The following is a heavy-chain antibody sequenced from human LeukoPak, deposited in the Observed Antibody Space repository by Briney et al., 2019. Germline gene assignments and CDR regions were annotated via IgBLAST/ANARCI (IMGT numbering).Heavy chain of an antibody. Sequence: GGSLRLSCAASGFTFSTHNMNWVRQAPGMGLEWVSSIDVGSYAYYANSVRGRFTISRDNAKDSLYLQMNSLRVEDTAVYYCATEGIVGGGAHFDYWGQGTLVTVSS. CDR1: GFTFSTHN. D-gene: IGHD1-26*01. V-gene: IGHV3-21*01. J-gene: IGHJ4*02. CDR3: ATEGIVGGGAHFDY. CDR2: IDVGSYA.